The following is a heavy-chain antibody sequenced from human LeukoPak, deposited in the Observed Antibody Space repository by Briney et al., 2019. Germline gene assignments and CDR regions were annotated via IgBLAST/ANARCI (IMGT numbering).Heavy chain of an antibody. V-gene: IGHV5-51*01. CDR1: GYSFTSYW. J-gene: IGHJ3*02. D-gene: IGHD3-10*01. Sequence: GESLKISCKGSGYSFTSYWIGWVRQMPGKGLEWMGIIYPGDSDTRYSPSFQGQVTISADKSISTAYLQWSSLKASDTAMYYCATHTYYYGSGSYGPHDAFDISRQGTMVTVSS. CDR2: IYPGDSDT. CDR3: ATHTYYYGSGSYGPHDAFDI.